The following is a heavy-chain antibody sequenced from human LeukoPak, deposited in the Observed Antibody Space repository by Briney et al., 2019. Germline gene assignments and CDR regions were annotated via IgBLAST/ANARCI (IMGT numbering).Heavy chain of an antibody. V-gene: IGHV3-48*02. D-gene: IGHD1-1*01. J-gene: IGHJ3*01. CDR3: ARSAYNSDPTAFGV. Sequence: GGSLRLSCTASGFTLSSYSMNWVRQAPGKGLEWVSYITSSSSAIYYADSVKGRFTISRDNARNSLYLQMSSLRDEDTAVFYCARSAYNSDPTAFGVWGRGTMVTVSS. CDR2: ITSSSSAI. CDR1: GFTLSSYS.